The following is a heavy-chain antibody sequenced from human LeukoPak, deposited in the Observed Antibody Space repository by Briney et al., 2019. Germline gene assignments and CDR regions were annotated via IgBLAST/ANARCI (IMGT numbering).Heavy chain of an antibody. CDR3: ARGSDLKYFQY. CDR1: GSTFSSYS. CDR2: ITSGSSTI. Sequence: GGSLRLSCAASGSTFSSYSMNWVRQAPGKGLEWISYITSGSSTIYYADPVKGRFTISRDNAKNSLYLQMNSLRAEDTAVYYCARGSDLKYFQYWGQGTLVTVSS. V-gene: IGHV3-48*01. J-gene: IGHJ1*01.